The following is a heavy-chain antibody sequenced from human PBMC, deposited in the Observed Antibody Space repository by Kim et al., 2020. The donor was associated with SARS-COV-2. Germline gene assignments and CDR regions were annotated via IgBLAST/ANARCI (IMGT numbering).Heavy chain of an antibody. CDR1: GFTFDSSW. CDR2: IKGDGSNT. D-gene: IGHD2-2*03. J-gene: IGHJ3*02. V-gene: IGHV3-74*03. CDR3: TRDLDIVVDAHYDAFDI. Sequence: GGSLRLSCAASGFTFDSSWMHWVRQAPGKGLVWVSHIKGDGSNTKYGDSVEGRFSISRDNAKNTLYLQMNSLRVEDTAVYYCTRDLDIVVDAHYDAFDIWGPGTKVTVSS.